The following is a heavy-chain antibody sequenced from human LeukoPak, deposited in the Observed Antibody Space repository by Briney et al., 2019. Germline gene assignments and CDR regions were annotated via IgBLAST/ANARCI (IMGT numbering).Heavy chain of an antibody. CDR2: IYYSGST. CDR3: ARGQSGPFDY. Sequence: KPSATLSLTCTFSGGSISSSSYYWGWIRQPPGKGLEWIGSIYYSGSTYYNPSLKSRVIISVDTSKNQLSLKVSYVTAADTAVYYCARGQSGPFDYWGQGTLVTVSS. J-gene: IGHJ4*02. V-gene: IGHV4-39*07. CDR1: GGSISSSSYY. D-gene: IGHD3-3*01.